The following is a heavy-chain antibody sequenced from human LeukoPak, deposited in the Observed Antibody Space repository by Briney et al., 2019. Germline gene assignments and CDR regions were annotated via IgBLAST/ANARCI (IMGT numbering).Heavy chain of an antibody. CDR2: INPNSGGT. V-gene: IGHV1-2*02. D-gene: IGHD2-2*01. CDR3: ARDPCSSTSCYAFDY. Sequence: ASVKVSCKASGYTFTGYYMHWVRQAPGQGLEWMGWINPNSGGTNYAQKFQGRVTMTRDTSISTAYMELSRLRSDDTAVYYCARDPCSSTSCYAFDYWGQGTLVTVSS. CDR1: GYTFTGYY. J-gene: IGHJ4*02.